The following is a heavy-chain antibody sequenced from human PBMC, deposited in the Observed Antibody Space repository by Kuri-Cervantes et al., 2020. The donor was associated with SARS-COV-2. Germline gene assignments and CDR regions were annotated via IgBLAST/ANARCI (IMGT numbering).Heavy chain of an antibody. J-gene: IGHJ4*02. V-gene: IGHV3-30-3*01. Sequence: LSLTCAASGFTFSSYAMHWVRQAPGKGLEWVAVISYDGSNKYYADSVKGRFTISRDNSKNSLYLQMNSLRAEDTAVYYCARSEPPRDFWSGYYGSFDYWGQGTLVTVSS. CDR1: GFTFSSYA. CDR3: ARSEPPRDFWSGYYGSFDY. D-gene: IGHD3-3*01. CDR2: ISYDGSNK.